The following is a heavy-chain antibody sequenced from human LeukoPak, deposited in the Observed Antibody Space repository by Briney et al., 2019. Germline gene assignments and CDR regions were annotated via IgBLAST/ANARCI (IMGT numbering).Heavy chain of an antibody. CDR1: GFTFNDYG. CDR3: ARNFGGGDSSGPYY. J-gene: IGHJ4*02. Sequence: PGGSLRLSCAASGFTFNDYGMSWVRHAPGKGLEWVSGINWNGGRTVYADSMKGRFIISRDNAKNSLYLQVNSLRAEDTALYYCARNFGGGDSSGPYYWGQGTLVTVSS. CDR2: INWNGGRT. V-gene: IGHV3-20*04. D-gene: IGHD3-22*01.